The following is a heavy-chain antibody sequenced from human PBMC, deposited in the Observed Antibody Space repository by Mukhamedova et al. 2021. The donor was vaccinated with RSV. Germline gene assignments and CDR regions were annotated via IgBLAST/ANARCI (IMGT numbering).Heavy chain of an antibody. Sequence: VSAISGSGGSTYYADSVKGRFTISRDNSKNTLFLQMNSLRAEDTAVYYCAKGDGSSWYKSYYYYGMDVWSQGTTVTVSS. D-gene: IGHD6-13*01. J-gene: IGHJ6*02. V-gene: IGHV3-23*01. CDR3: AKGDGSSWYKSYYYYGMDV. CDR2: ISGSGGST.